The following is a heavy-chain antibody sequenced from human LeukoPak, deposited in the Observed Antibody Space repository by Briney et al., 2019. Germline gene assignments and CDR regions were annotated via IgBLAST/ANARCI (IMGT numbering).Heavy chain of an antibody. D-gene: IGHD5-18*01. CDR2: IGDTET. Sequence: GGSLRLSCATSGFPFETNAMSWVRQAPGKGLEWVATIGDTETFYADSVTGRFTISRDNSKNTVNLQMNRLRVEDTAIYYCAKDWIQFNRVFDCFDSWGQGTLVTVSS. V-gene: IGHV3-23*01. J-gene: IGHJ4*02. CDR1: GFPFETNA. CDR3: AKDWIQFNRVFDCFDS.